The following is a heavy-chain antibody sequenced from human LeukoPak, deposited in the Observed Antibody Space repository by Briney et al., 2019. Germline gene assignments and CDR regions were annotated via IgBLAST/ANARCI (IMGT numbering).Heavy chain of an antibody. D-gene: IGHD1-7*01. Sequence: KPGGSLRLSCAASGFTFSSYSMNWVRQAPGKGLEWVSSISSSSSYIYYADSVKGRFTISRDNAKNSLYLQMNSLRAEDTAVYYCAREPSFNWNYVFYYWGQGTLVTVSS. CDR3: AREPSFNWNYVFYY. CDR2: ISSSSSYI. CDR1: GFTFSSYS. J-gene: IGHJ4*02. V-gene: IGHV3-21*01.